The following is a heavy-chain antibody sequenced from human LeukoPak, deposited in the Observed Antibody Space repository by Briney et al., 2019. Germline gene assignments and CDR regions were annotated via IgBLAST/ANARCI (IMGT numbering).Heavy chain of an antibody. J-gene: IGHJ4*02. Sequence: SETLSLTCAVSGGSISSSNWWSWVRQPPGKGLEWIGEIYHSGSTYYNPSLKSRVTISVDTSKNQFSLKLSSVTAADTAVYYCARDHMVRQPLWGQGTLVTVSS. CDR1: GGSISSSNW. D-gene: IGHD3-10*01. CDR3: ARDHMVRQPL. CDR2: IYHSGST. V-gene: IGHV4-4*02.